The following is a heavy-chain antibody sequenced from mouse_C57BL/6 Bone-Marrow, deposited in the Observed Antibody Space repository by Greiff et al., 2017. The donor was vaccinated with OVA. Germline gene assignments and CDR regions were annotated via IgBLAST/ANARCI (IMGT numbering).Heavy chain of an antibody. V-gene: IGHV5-17*01. D-gene: IGHD2-14*01. CDR1: GFTFSDYG. J-gene: IGHJ2*01. CDR3: ARPYVYERYFDY. CDR2: ISRGSSTI. Sequence: EVKLVESGGGLVKPGGSLKLSCAASGFTFSDYGMHWVRQAPEKGLEWVAYISRGSSTIYYADTVKGRFTISRDNAKNTLFLQMTSRMSEDTAMYYCARPYVYERYFDYGGQGTALTVSS.